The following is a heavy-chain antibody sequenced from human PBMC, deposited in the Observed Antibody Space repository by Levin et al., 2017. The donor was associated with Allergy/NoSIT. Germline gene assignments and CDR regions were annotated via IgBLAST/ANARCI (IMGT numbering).Heavy chain of an antibody. Sequence: GGSLRLSCAASGFTFSNAWMSWVRQAPGKGLEWVGRIKSKTDGGTTDYAAPVKGRFTISRDDSKNTLYLQMNSLKTEDTAMYYCTTESPDPRGERPFTGVWYFDLWGRGTLVTVSS. J-gene: IGHJ2*01. V-gene: IGHV3-15*01. CDR1: GFTFSNAW. CDR3: TTESPDPRGERPFTGVWYFDL. CDR2: IKSKTDGGTT. D-gene: IGHD3-9*01.